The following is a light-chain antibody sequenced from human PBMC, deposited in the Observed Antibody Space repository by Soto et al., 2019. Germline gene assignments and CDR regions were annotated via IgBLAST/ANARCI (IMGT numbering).Light chain of an antibody. CDR1: SSNIGSNT. CDR3: AAWDDSLNGHVV. Sequence: QPVLTQPPSASGTPGQRDTISCSGSSSNIGSNTVNWYQQLPGTAPKLLIYSNNQRPSGVPDRFSGSKSGTSASLAISGLQSEDEADYYCAAWDDSLNGHVVFGGGTKLTVL. V-gene: IGLV1-44*01. CDR2: SNN. J-gene: IGLJ2*01.